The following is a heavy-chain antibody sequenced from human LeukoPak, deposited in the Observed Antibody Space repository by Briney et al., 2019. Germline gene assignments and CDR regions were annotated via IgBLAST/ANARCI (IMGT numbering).Heavy chain of an antibody. Sequence: GGSLRLSCAASGFTFSSDWMSWVRQAPGKGLEWVANIKQDGSETYYVESVKGRFTISRDNARNSLYLQMNSLRAEDTALYYCARDGDTVLTRGYYYYMDVWGKGTTVTVSS. D-gene: IGHD4-23*01. J-gene: IGHJ6*03. CDR1: GFTFSSDW. CDR3: ARDGDTVLTRGYYYYMDV. V-gene: IGHV3-7*01. CDR2: IKQDGSET.